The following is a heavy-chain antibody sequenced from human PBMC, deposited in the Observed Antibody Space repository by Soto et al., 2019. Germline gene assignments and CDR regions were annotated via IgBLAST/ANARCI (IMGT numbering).Heavy chain of an antibody. CDR2: ISYDGSNK. Sequence: ESGGGVVQPGRSLRLSCAASGFTFSSYAMHWVRQAPGKGLEWVAVISYDGSNKYYADSVKGRFTISRDNSKNTLYLQMNSLRIEDTAVYYCARPLWRDDYNWGYFDLWGRGTLVTVSS. CDR3: ARPLWRDDYNWGYFDL. CDR1: GFTFSSYA. J-gene: IGHJ2*01. D-gene: IGHD4-4*01. V-gene: IGHV3-30-3*01.